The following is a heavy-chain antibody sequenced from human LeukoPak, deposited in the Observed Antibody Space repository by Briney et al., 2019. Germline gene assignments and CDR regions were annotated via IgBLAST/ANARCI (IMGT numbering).Heavy chain of an antibody. Sequence: GGSLRLSCAASGFTFSSYWMSWVRQAPGKGLECVANIKQDGSEKYYVDSVKGRFTISRDNAKNSLYLQMNSLRAEDTAVYYCARGRYSSGSYYFDYWGQGTLVTVSS. J-gene: IGHJ4*02. D-gene: IGHD6-19*01. CDR2: IKQDGSEK. V-gene: IGHV3-7*01. CDR3: ARGRYSSGSYYFDY. CDR1: GFTFSSYW.